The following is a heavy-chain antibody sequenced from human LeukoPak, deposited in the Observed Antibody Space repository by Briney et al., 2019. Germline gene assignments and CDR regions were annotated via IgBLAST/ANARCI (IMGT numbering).Heavy chain of an antibody. CDR2: IYSSGST. J-gene: IGHJ4*02. CDR3: ARKDGHY. V-gene: IGHV4-4*07. CDR1: GASISAFH. Sequence: SETLSLTCTVSGASISAFHWTWFGQPAGKGLEWIGLIYSSGSTLFNPSLKSRVAMSVDLTKNQLSLKLTSVTAADTAMYYCARKDGHYWGRGTLVTVSS.